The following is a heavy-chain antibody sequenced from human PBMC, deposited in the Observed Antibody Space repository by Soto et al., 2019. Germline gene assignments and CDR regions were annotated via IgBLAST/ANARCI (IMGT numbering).Heavy chain of an antibody. V-gene: IGHV3-23*01. Sequence: EVQLLESGGGLVQPGGSLRLSCADAGFTFSSYAMSWVRQAPGKGLEWVSAISGSGGSTYYADSVKGRFTISRDNSKNTLYLQMNSLRAEDTAVYYCATFLSTTVTYYYYYGMDVWGQGTTVTVSS. D-gene: IGHD4-17*01. CDR3: ATFLSTTVTYYYYYGMDV. J-gene: IGHJ6*02. CDR2: ISGSGGST. CDR1: GFTFSSYA.